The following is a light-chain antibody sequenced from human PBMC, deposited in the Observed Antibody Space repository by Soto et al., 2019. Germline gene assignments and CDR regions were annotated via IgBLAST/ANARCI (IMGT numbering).Light chain of an antibody. Sequence: DIQMTQSPSSLSASVGDRVTITCRASQSINKYLNWYQQKPGKAPKLLIFAASSMQSGVPLRFSGSGSGTEFTLTISSLQSEDFAVYYCQQYNSYSWTFGQGTKVEIK. J-gene: IGKJ1*01. CDR2: AAS. CDR3: QQYNSYSWT. V-gene: IGKV1-39*01. CDR1: QSINKY.